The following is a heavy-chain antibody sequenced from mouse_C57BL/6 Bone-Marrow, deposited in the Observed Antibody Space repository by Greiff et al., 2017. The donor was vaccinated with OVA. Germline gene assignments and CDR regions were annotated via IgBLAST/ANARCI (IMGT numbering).Heavy chain of an antibody. CDR2: IRSKSNNYAT. CDR1: GFSFNTYA. D-gene: IGHD1-1*01. Sequence: VQLKESGGGLVQPKGSLKLSCAASGFSFNTYAMNWVRQAPGKGLEWVARIRSKSNNYATYYADSVKDRFTISRDDSESMLYLRMNNLKTEDTAMYYCVRHSLRFAYWGQGTLVTVSA. J-gene: IGHJ3*01. V-gene: IGHV10-1*01. CDR3: VRHSLRFAY.